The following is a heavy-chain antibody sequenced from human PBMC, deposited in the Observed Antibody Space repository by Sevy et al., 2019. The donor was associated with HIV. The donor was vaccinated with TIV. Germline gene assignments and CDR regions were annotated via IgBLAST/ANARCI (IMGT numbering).Heavy chain of an antibody. J-gene: IGHJ6*02. CDR1: GFSFSNYA. CDR2: IYSGGST. V-gene: IGHV3-53*01. CDR3: ARDTGGNRYGMDV. D-gene: IGHD2-15*01. Sequence: GGSLRLSCAASGFSFSNYAMSWVRQAPGKGLEWVSVIYSGGSTYYADSVKGRFTISRDNSKNTLYLQMNSLRAEDTAVYYCARDTGGNRYGMDVWGQGTTVTVSS.